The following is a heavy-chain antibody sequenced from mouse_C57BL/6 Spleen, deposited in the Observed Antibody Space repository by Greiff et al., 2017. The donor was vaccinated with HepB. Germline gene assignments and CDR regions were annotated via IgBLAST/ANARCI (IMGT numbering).Heavy chain of an antibody. D-gene: IGHD1-1*01. CDR2: ISSGSSTI. V-gene: IGHV5-17*01. CDR1: GFTFSDYG. J-gene: IGHJ3*01. CDR3: ARRDYYGSSRGFAY. Sequence: EVHLVESGGGLVKPGGSLKLSCAASGFTFSDYGMHWVRQAPEKGLEWVAYISSGSSTIYYADTVKGRFTISRDNAKNTLFLQMTSLRSEDTAMYYCARRDYYGSSRGFAYWGQGTLVTVSA.